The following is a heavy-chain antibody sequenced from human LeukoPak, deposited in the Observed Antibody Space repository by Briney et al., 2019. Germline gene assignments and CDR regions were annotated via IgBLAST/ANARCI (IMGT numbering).Heavy chain of an antibody. Sequence: GGSLRLSCSASGFTFSTYAMHWVRQAPGKGLEYVSAISSDGDSTYNADSVKGRFTISRDNSKNTLYLQMSSLRTEATAVYYCGRSSASSGPTAFAPWGQGTLVTVSS. J-gene: IGHJ5*02. V-gene: IGHV3-64D*09. D-gene: IGHD1-7*01. CDR1: GFTFSTYA. CDR2: ISSDGDST. CDR3: GRSSASSGPTAFAP.